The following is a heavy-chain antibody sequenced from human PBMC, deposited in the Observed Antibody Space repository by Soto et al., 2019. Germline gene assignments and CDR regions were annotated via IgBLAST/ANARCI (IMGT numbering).Heavy chain of an antibody. CDR2: ISAYNGNT. Sequence: ASVKGSCNASGYTFTSYGISLVRQAPGQGLEWMGWISAYNGNTNYAQKLQGRATMTTDTSTSTAYMELRSLRSDDTAVYYCARDGGYCSGGSCLGLDYWGQRTLVTVSS. J-gene: IGHJ4*02. D-gene: IGHD2-15*01. CDR3: ARDGGYCSGGSCLGLDY. V-gene: IGHV1-18*01. CDR1: GYTFTSYG.